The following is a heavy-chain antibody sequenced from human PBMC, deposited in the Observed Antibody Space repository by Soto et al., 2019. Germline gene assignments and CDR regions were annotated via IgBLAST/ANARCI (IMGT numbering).Heavy chain of an antibody. CDR2: ISAYNGNT. J-gene: IGHJ6*03. V-gene: IGHV1-18*01. D-gene: IGHD6-19*01. CDR3: ARAFIAVAGTRLISSYYMDV. CDR1: GYTFTSYG. Sequence: ASVKVSCKASGYTFTSYGISWVRQAPGQGLEWMGWISAYNGNTNYAQKLQGRVTMTTDTSTSTAYMELRSLRSDDTAVYYCARAFIAVAGTRLISSYYMDVWGKGTTVTVSS.